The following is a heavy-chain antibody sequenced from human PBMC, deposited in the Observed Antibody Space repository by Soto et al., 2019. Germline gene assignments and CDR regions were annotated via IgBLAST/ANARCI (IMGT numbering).Heavy chain of an antibody. V-gene: IGHV1-69*13. CDR2: IIPMFGTA. J-gene: IGHJ6*02. CDR3: ARGPDYYYNMDV. Sequence: SVKVSCKASGVTFSNYAITWVRQAPGQGLEWMGGIIPMFGTAKYAQKFQARVTITADESTSTAYMEVSSLRAEDTAVVYCARGPDYYYNMDVWGQGTTVTVSS. CDR1: GVTFSNYA.